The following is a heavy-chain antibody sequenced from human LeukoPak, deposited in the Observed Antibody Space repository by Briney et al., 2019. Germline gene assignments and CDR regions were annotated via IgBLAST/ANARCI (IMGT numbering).Heavy chain of an antibody. Sequence: GGSLRLSCAASGFTFSSYAMSWVRQAPGKGPEWVSAISGSGGSTYYADSVKGRFTISRDNSKNTLYLQMNSLRAEDTAVYYCAKDSLRYYYDSSGYLDYWGQGTLVTVSS. CDR1: GFTFSSYA. CDR3: AKDSLRYYYDSSGYLDY. CDR2: ISGSGGST. D-gene: IGHD3-22*01. V-gene: IGHV3-23*01. J-gene: IGHJ4*02.